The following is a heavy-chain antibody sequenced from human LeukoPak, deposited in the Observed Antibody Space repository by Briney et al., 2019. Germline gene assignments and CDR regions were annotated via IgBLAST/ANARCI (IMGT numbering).Heavy chain of an antibody. CDR2: ISSNGDTT. J-gene: IGHJ4*02. V-gene: IGHV3-64*01. Sequence: PGGSLRLSCAASGFTFSTYAMHWVRQAPGKGLEYVSAISSNGDTTYYANSVKGRFTISRDNSKNTLYLQMASLRAEDMAVYYCARWARYGSHPVGLGWWGQGTLVTVSS. D-gene: IGHD3-16*01. CDR1: GFTFSTYA. CDR3: ARWARYGSHPVGLGW.